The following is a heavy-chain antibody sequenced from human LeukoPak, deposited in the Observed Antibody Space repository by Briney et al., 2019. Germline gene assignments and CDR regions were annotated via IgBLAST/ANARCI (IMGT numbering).Heavy chain of an antibody. CDR2: IWHDGSNK. CDR3: ARDGSSGYLHFDY. V-gene: IGHV3-33*08. CDR1: GFTFSSNG. D-gene: IGHD3-22*01. J-gene: IGHJ4*02. Sequence: GGSLRLSCAASGFTFSSNGMHWVREAPGKGLEWVAVIWHDGSNKYYSDPVKGRFTISRDNSKNTLYLQMNSLRVEDTAVYYCARDGSSGYLHFDYWGQGTLVTVSS.